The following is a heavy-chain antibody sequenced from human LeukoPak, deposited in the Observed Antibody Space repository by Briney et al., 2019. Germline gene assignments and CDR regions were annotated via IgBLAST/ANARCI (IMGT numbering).Heavy chain of an antibody. V-gene: IGHV1-2*02. J-gene: IGHJ4*02. CDR3: VREGEGPLSKDFDY. CDR2: IGPHSTFT. Sequence: ASMTVSCKSSGFTFTDHYIHWVRQAPGQGLEWVGYIGPHSTFTSSPQEFQGRATMTRDTSMTTAYMELTRLTSDDTAVYYCVREGEGPLSKDFDYWGQGTLVTVSS. CDR1: GFTFTDHY. D-gene: IGHD2/OR15-2a*01.